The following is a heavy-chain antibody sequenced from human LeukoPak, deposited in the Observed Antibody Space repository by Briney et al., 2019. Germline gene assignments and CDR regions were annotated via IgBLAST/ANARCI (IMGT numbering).Heavy chain of an antibody. CDR1: GGSISSYY. J-gene: IGHJ5*02. CDR2: IYYSGST. Sequence: SETLSLTCTVSGGSISSYYWSWIRQPPGKGLEWIGYIYYSGSTNYNPSLKSRVTISVDTSKNQFSLKLSSVTAADTAVYYCARDYPSPTSWYDPWGQGTLVTVSS. CDR3: ARDYPSPTSWYDP. D-gene: IGHD2-2*01. V-gene: IGHV4-59*01.